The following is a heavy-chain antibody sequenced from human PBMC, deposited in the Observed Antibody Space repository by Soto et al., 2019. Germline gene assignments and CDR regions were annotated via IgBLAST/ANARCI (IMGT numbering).Heavy chain of an antibody. V-gene: IGHV3-33*01. Sequence: QVQLVESGGGVVQPGRSLRLSCAASGFTFSSYGMHWVRQAPGKGLEWVAVIWYGGSNKYYADSVKGRFTISRDNSKNTLYLQMNSLRAEDTAVYYCARGGMVRGVITGSNSNFDYWGQGTLVTVSS. D-gene: IGHD3-10*01. CDR3: ARGGMVRGVITGSNSNFDY. CDR2: IWYGGSNK. CDR1: GFTFSSYG. J-gene: IGHJ4*02.